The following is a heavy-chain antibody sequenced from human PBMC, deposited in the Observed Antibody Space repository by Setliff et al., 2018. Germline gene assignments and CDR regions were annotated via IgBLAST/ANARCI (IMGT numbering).Heavy chain of an antibody. CDR1: GGSVSSSSYY. J-gene: IGHJ5*01. CDR3: ASRRTGPGGWFDY. Sequence: SETLSLTCTVSGGSVSSSSYYWGWIRQPPGKGLEWIGTVYYSGTTYYSPSLKSRVTISVDTSKNQFSLKLTSVTAADTAIYYCASRRTGPGGWFDYWGQGTLVTVSS. V-gene: IGHV4-39*01. D-gene: IGHD1-26*01. CDR2: VYYSGTT.